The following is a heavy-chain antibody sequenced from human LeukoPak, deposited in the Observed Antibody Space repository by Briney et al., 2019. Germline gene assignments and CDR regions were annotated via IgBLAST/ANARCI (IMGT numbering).Heavy chain of an antibody. CDR1: GYTFTSYA. Sequence: ASVKVSCKASGYTFTSYAMHWVRQAPGRRLEWLGWINTGNGDTRYSQTFQARVTITRDTSASTAYIEVSSLRPEDTAVYYCARDMGSGSLHYWGQGTLVTVSS. CDR2: INTGNGDT. V-gene: IGHV1-3*04. CDR3: ARDMGSGSLHY. D-gene: IGHD1-26*01. J-gene: IGHJ4*02.